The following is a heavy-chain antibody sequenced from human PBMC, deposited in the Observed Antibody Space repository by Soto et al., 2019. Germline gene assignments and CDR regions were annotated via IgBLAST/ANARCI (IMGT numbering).Heavy chain of an antibody. D-gene: IGHD3-22*01. CDR3: ASLDHYYDSSGYYSDY. CDR1: GYTFTSYC. CDR2: ISAYNGNT. V-gene: IGHV1-18*01. Sequence: ASVKVSCKASGYTFTSYCISWVRQAPGQGLEWMGWISAYNGNTNYAQKLQGRVTMTTDTSTSTAYMELRSLRSDDTAVYYCASLDHYYDSSGYYSDYWGQGTLVTVSS. J-gene: IGHJ4*02.